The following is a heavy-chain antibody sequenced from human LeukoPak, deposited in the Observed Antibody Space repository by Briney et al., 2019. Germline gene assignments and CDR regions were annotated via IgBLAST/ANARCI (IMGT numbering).Heavy chain of an antibody. V-gene: IGHV1-69*13. D-gene: IGHD3-10*01. Sequence: GASVKVSCKASGYSFTSFYVHWVRQAPGQGPEWMGGIIPIFGTANYAQKFQGRVTITADESTSTAYMELSSLRSEDTAVYYCARSLGFGYYGSGSYSGWFDPWGQGTLVTVSS. CDR3: ARSLGFGYYGSGSYSGWFDP. CDR1: GYSFTSFY. CDR2: IIPIFGTA. J-gene: IGHJ5*02.